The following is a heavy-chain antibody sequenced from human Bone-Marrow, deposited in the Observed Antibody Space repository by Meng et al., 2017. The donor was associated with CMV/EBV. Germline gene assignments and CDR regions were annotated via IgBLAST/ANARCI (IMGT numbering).Heavy chain of an antibody. Sequence: GSLRLSCTVSGGSINNYYWSWIRQPPGRGLEWIGYISYTGSPNYNPSLKSRVTISIDTSKNQFSLKLISVTAADTAVYYCARDGVPAATYWYFDLWGRGTLVTVSS. CDR3: ARDGVPAATYWYFDL. CDR1: GGSINNYY. V-gene: IGHV4-59*01. D-gene: IGHD2-2*01. CDR2: ISYTGSP. J-gene: IGHJ2*01.